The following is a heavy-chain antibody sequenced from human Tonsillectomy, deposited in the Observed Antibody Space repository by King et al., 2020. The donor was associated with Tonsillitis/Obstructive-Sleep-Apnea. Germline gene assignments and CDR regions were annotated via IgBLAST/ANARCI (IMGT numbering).Heavy chain of an antibody. Sequence: VQLVESGGGLVQPGESLRLSCAASGFTFSSYAMHWVRQAPGKGLEYVSAISSNGGSTYYSNSVKGRFTISRDNSKNTLYLQMGSLRAEDMAVYYYARGDYDILTGLDYWGQGTLVTVSS. CDR1: GFTFSSYA. CDR3: ARGDYDILTGLDY. V-gene: IGHV3-64*01. CDR2: ISSNGGST. J-gene: IGHJ4*02. D-gene: IGHD3-9*01.